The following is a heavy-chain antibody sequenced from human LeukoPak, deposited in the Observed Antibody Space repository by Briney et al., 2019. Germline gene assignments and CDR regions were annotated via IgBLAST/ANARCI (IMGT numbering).Heavy chain of an antibody. Sequence: SETLSLTCGASGGSISSYYWSWIRQPPGKGLEWVGYIYNSGSTNYNPSLKSRVTISVDTSKNKFSLKMTSVTAADTAVYYCARDKGEYYDSSGYLDYWGQGNLVTVSS. CDR1: GGSISSYY. D-gene: IGHD3-22*01. V-gene: IGHV4-59*01. CDR3: ARDKGEYYDSSGYLDY. CDR2: IYNSGST. J-gene: IGHJ4*02.